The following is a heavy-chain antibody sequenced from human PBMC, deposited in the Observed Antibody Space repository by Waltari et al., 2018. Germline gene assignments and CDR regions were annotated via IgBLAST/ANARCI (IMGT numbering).Heavy chain of an antibody. D-gene: IGHD4-17*01. CDR2: ISYDGSNK. V-gene: IGHV3-30-3*01. Sequence: QVQLVESGGGVVQPGRSLRLSCSASGFTFSSYAMHWVRQAPGKGLEWVAVISYDGSNKYYADSVKGRFTISRDNSKNTLYLQMNSLRAEDTAVYYCARDHYVAPYFDYWGQGTLVTVSS. CDR1: GFTFSSYA. CDR3: ARDHYVAPYFDY. J-gene: IGHJ4*02.